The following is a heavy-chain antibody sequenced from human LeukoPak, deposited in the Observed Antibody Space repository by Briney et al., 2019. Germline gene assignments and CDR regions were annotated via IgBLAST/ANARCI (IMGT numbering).Heavy chain of an antibody. V-gene: IGHV4-39*07. J-gene: IGHJ5*02. Sequence: SQTLSLTCTVSGDSISSGSYYWSWIRQPPGKGLEWIGEINHSGSTNYNPSLKSRVTISVDTSKNQFSLKLSSVTAADTAVYYCAERKLLWFGERGFDPWGQGTLVTVSS. D-gene: IGHD3-10*01. CDR2: INHSGST. CDR3: AERKLLWFGERGFDP. CDR1: GDSISSGSYY.